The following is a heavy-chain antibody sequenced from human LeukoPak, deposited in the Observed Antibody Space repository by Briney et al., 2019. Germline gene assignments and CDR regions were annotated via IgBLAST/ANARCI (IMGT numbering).Heavy chain of an antibody. CDR1: GFTFSSYS. Sequence: GGSLRLSCAASGFTFSSYSMNWVRQAPGKGLEWVSYISSSSSTIYYADSVKGRFTISRDNAKNSLYLQMNSLRAEDTAVYYCARITFGGVFSREAFDIWGQGTMVTVSS. J-gene: IGHJ3*02. D-gene: IGHD3-16*01. V-gene: IGHV3-48*04. CDR3: ARITFGGVFSREAFDI. CDR2: ISSSSSTI.